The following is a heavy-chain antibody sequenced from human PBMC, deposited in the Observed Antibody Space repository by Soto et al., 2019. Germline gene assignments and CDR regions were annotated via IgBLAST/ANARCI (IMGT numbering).Heavy chain of an antibody. CDR2: ISSNSAYI. D-gene: IGHD6-13*01. Sequence: EVQLVESGGGLVKPGGSLRLSCAASGFTFRSCTMNWVRQAPGKGLEWVSTISSNSAYIYYTDALRGRFTISRDNAKNSLHLQMISLRAEDTAVYYCTRDASRDSSARGWFDPWGPGTLVTVSS. CDR1: GFTFRSCT. V-gene: IGHV3-21*02. J-gene: IGHJ5*02. CDR3: TRDASRDSSARGWFDP.